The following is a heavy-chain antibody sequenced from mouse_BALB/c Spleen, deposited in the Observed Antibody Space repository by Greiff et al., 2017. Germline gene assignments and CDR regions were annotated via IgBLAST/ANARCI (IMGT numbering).Heavy chain of an antibody. CDR2: INSNGGST. Sequence: EVKLVESGGGLVQPGGSLKLSCAASGFTFSSYGMSWVRQTPDKRLELVATINSNGGSTYYPDSVKGRFTISRDNAKNTLYLQMSSLKSEDTAMYYCARVVTTAGWFAYWGQGTLVTVSA. J-gene: IGHJ3*01. CDR1: GFTFSSYG. D-gene: IGHD1-2*01. V-gene: IGHV5-6-3*01. CDR3: ARVVTTAGWFAY.